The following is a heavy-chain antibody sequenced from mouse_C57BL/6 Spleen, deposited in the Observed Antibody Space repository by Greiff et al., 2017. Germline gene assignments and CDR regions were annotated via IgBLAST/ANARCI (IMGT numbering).Heavy chain of an antibody. CDR3: ARAVVTTSYFDY. D-gene: IGHD2-2*01. Sequence: QVQLQQSGAELVKPGASVKMSCKASGYTFTSYWITWVKQRPGQGLEWIGDIYPGSGSTNYNEKFKSQATLTVDTSSSTAYMQLSSLTSEDSAVYYCARAVVTTSYFDYGGQGTTLTVSS. CDR1: GYTFTSYW. V-gene: IGHV1-55*01. CDR2: IYPGSGST. J-gene: IGHJ2*01.